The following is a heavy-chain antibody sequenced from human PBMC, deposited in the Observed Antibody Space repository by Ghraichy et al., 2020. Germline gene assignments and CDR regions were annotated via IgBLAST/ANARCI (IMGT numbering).Heavy chain of an antibody. D-gene: IGHD6-19*01. V-gene: IGHV4-34*01. CDR3: ASWPIAVAMYYGMDV. J-gene: IGHJ6*02. CDR1: GGSFSGYY. CDR2: INHSGST. Sequence: SETLSLTCAVYGGSFSGYYWSWIRQPPGKGLEWIGEINHSGSTNYNPSLKSRVTISVDTSKNQFSLKLSSVTAADTAVYYCASWPIAVAMYYGMDVWGQGTTVTVAS.